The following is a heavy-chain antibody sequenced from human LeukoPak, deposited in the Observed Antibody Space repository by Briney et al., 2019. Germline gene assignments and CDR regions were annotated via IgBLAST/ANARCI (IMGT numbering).Heavy chain of an antibody. CDR3: ARSLGEYDYAYDH. J-gene: IGHJ4*02. CDR2: IYTSGST. V-gene: IGHV4-4*07. CDR1: GGSISSYY. D-gene: IGHD3-16*01. Sequence: SETLSLTCTVSGGSISSYYWSWIRQPAGKGLEWIGRIYTSGSTNYNPSLKSRVTISVDKSKDQFSLKLSSVTAADTAVYYCARSLGEYDYAYDHWGQGTLVTISS.